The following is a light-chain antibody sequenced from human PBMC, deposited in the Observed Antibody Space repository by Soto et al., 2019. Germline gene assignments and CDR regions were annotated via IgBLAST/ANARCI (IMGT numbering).Light chain of an antibody. CDR1: QSISNW. J-gene: IGKJ1*01. CDR3: QQYNSYLT. V-gene: IGKV1-5*01. CDR2: DVS. Sequence: DIPMPYSPSPLSASVGARVNNNCRASQSISNWLAWYQQKPGKAPKLLISDVSSLESGVPSRFSGSGFGTEFTLTISSLEPDDIAVYYCQQYNSYLTFGEGTKVDNK.